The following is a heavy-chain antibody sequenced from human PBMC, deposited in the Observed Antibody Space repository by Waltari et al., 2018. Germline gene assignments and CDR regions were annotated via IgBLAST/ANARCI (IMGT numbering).Heavy chain of an antibody. Sequence: EAQQVESGGDLVQPGGSLRLSCVVSGFTLSNYWMSWVRQAPGKGLEWVANINKDGTETYYVDSVRGRVTISKDDAKNSVYLQMNSLKVEDTAVYYCIRDYGSPYWGQGTLVTVSS. D-gene: IGHD6-19*01. CDR2: INKDGTET. V-gene: IGHV3-7*03. CDR3: IRDYGSPY. J-gene: IGHJ4*02. CDR1: GFTLSNYW.